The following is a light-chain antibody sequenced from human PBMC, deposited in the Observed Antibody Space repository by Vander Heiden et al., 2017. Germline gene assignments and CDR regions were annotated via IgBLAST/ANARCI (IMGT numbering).Light chain of an antibody. V-gene: IGLV2-11*01. CDR3: CSFAGSYTWV. CDR1: SRDGGGYNY. Sequence: QSALPQPRSVSGSPGQSVTIPCTGTSRDGGGYNYGSWYQQRPGKAPKLMMYDVGKRPSGVPDRFSGSKAGSTASLTISGLQAEDEADYYCCSFAGSYTWVFGGGTKLTVL. CDR2: DVG. J-gene: IGLJ2*01.